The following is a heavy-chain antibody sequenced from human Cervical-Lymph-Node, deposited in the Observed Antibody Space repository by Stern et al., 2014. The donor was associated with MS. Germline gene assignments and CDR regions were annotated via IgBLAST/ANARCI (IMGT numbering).Heavy chain of an antibody. V-gene: IGHV2-26*01. CDR2: IFSTGET. CDR1: GFSLSNAAMG. CDR3: ARMREYCSGGICFAGYYDS. D-gene: IGHD2-15*01. J-gene: IGHJ4*02. Sequence: QVTLRESGPVLVKPTETLTLTCSVSGFSLSNAAMGVSWIRQPPAKALECLAHIFSTGETAYSTSLKSRLTISKDTSRSQVVLTMTNMDPVDTATYYCARMREYCSGGICFAGYYDSWGQGTLVTVSS.